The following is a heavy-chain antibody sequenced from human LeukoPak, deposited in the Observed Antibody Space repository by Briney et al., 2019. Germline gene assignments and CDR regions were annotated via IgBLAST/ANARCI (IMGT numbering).Heavy chain of an antibody. J-gene: IGHJ4*02. CDR1: GGSISSGGYS. CDR3: AREVACSSTSCYAGGFDY. D-gene: IGHD2-2*01. CDR2: IYHSGST. Sequence: PSETLSLTCAVSGGSISSGGYSWRWIRQPPGKGLEWIGYIYHSGSTYYNPSLKSRVTISVDRSKNQFSLKLSSVTAADTAVYYCAREVACSSTSCYAGGFDYWGQGTLVTVSS. V-gene: IGHV4-30-2*01.